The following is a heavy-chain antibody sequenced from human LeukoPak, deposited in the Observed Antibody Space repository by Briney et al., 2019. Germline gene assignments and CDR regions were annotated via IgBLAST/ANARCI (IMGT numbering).Heavy chain of an antibody. D-gene: IGHD3-10*01. J-gene: IGHJ4*02. CDR3: ARDRGVPRPYYFDQ. CDR2: IHYNGST. V-gene: IGHV4-39*07. CDR1: GGSIRSSSYY. Sequence: SETLSLTCTVSGGSIRSSSYYWGCIRQPPGKVLEWIGSIHYNGSTCYNPSLGGRVIMSVDTSKNQFSLKLTSVTAADTAMYYCARDRGVPRPYYFDQWGQGTLVTVSS.